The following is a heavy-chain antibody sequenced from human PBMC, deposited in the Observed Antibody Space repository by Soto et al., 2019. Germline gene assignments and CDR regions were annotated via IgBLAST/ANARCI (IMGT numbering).Heavy chain of an antibody. Sequence: QVQLVQSGAEVKKPGASVKVSCKASGYTFTRYDINWVRQATGQGLEWMGWMNPNSGNTGYAHKFQCRVTITRNTXXXXXXXXXXXXXXXXXXXXXCAREISGSYRFDYSGQETLVTVSS. CDR1: GYTFTRYD. D-gene: IGHD1-26*01. CDR2: MNPNSGNT. V-gene: IGHV1-8*01. J-gene: IGHJ4*02. CDR3: AREISGSYRFDY.